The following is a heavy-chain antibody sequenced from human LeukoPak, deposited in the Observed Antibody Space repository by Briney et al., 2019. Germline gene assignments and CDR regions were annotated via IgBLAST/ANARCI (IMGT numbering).Heavy chain of an antibody. CDR2: ISGSGGST. CDR3: ATLSGSYGDAFDI. CDR1: GFTFSSYA. V-gene: IGHV3-23*01. J-gene: IGHJ3*02. Sequence: GGSLRLSCAASGFTFSSYAMSWVRQAPGKGLERVSAISGSGGSTYYADSVKGRFTISRDNSENTLYLQMNSLRAEDTDVYNCATLSGSYGDAFDIWGQGTMVTVSS. D-gene: IGHD1-26*01.